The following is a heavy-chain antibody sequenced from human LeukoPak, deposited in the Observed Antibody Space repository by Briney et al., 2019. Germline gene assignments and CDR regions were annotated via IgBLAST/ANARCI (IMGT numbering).Heavy chain of an antibody. CDR2: MNPNSGNT. Sequence: GASVKVSCKASGYTFTDYYMHWVRQAPGQGLEWMGWMNPNSGNTGYAQKFQGRVTMTRNTSISTAYMELSSLRSEDTAVYYCARDSSSGWYYYYYGMDVWGQGTTVTVSS. D-gene: IGHD6-19*01. CDR3: ARDSSSGWYYYYYGMDV. J-gene: IGHJ6*02. CDR1: GYTFTDYY. V-gene: IGHV1-8*02.